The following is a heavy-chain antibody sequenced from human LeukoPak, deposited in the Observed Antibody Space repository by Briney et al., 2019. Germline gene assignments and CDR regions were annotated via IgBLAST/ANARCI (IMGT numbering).Heavy chain of an antibody. CDR2: ISYSGST. D-gene: IGHD3-10*01. J-gene: IGHJ3*02. CDR3: ARTLQSFYGLGSWGAFDI. Sequence: PSETLSLTCTVSDDSISSYYWSWIRQPPGKGLEWIGYISYSGSTNYTPSLKSRVTISVDTSRNQFSLKLTSVTAADTAVYHCARTLQSFYGLGSWGAFDIWGQGTTVSVSS. CDR1: DDSISSYY. V-gene: IGHV4-59*01.